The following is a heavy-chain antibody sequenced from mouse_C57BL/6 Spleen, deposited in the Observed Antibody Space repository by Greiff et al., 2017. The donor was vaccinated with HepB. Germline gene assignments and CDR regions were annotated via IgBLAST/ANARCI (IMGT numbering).Heavy chain of an antibody. D-gene: IGHD2-5*01. CDR1: GFNIKDSY. J-gene: IGHJ2*01. V-gene: IGHV14-2*01. Sequence: EVQLQQSGAELVKPGASVKLSCTASGFNIKDSYMHWVKQRTEQGLEWIGRIDPEDGETKYAPKFQGKATITADTSSNTAYLQLSSLTSEDTAVYYCARGDFYSNYHFDYWGQGTTLTVSS. CDR2: IDPEDGET. CDR3: ARGDFYSNYHFDY.